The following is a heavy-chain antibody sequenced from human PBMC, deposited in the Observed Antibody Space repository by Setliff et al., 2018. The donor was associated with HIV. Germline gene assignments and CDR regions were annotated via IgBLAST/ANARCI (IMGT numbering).Heavy chain of an antibody. J-gene: IGHJ4*02. CDR3: ARSPSYRSSWEYYFDY. CDR2: IYTSRGT. D-gene: IGHD6-13*01. V-gene: IGHV4-4*09. Sequence: SETLSLTCTVSGGSISGYHWNWLRQTPGNGLEWIGYIYTSRGTNYNHSLRTRVIISVDTSNQFSLKLSSVTAADAAVYYCARSPSYRSSWEYYFDYWGQGILVTVSS. CDR1: GGSISGYH.